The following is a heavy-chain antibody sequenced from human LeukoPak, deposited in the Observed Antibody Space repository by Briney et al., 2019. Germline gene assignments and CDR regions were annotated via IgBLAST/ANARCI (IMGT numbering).Heavy chain of an antibody. CDR2: ISSSSSYI. CDR1: GFTFSSYS. V-gene: IGHV3-21*01. J-gene: IGHJ6*03. D-gene: IGHD3-3*01. CDR3: ASARGSIFGVVLTNLYYYYYYMDV. Sequence: PGGSLRLSCAASGFTFSSYSMNWVRQAPGKGLEWVSSISSSSSYIYYADSVKGRFTISRDNAKNSLYLQMNSLRAEDTAVYYCASARGSIFGVVLTNLYYYYYYMDVWGKGTTVTVSS.